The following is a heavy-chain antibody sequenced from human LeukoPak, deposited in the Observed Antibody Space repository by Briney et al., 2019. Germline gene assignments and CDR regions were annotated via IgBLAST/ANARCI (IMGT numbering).Heavy chain of an antibody. D-gene: IGHD6-6*01. J-gene: IGHJ4*02. CDR2: INPNSGDT. Sequence: ASVKVSCKASGYTFTDYYLHWVRQAPGQGLEWMGWINPNSGDTNFAQKFQGRVAMTRDTSISTAYLELGSLRSDDTPVYFCARARWQLVPYFDSWGQGTLVTVSS. CDR3: ARARWQLVPYFDS. V-gene: IGHV1-2*02. CDR1: GYTFTDYY.